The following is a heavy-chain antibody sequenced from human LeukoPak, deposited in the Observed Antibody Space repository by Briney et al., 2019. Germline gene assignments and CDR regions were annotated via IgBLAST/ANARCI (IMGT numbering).Heavy chain of an antibody. CDR2: ISSSSSYI. CDR3: ARVVAVAGRAFDI. V-gene: IGHV3-21*01. J-gene: IGHJ3*02. D-gene: IGHD6-19*01. CDR1: GFTFSSYS. Sequence: PGGSLRLTCAASGFTFSSYSMNWVRQAPGKGLEWVSSISSSSSYIYYADSVKGRFTISRDNAKNSLYLQMNSLRAEDTAVYYCARVVAVAGRAFDIWGQGTMVTVSS.